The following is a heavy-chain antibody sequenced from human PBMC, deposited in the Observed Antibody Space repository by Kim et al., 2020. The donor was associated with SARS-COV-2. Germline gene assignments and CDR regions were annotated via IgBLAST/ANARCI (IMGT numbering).Heavy chain of an antibody. Sequence: GGSLRLSCAASGFTFSSYGMHWVRQAPGKGLEWVAVIWYDGTNKYYADSVKGRFTISRDNSKNTLYLQMNNLRAEDTAVYYCARTDSLYYYDGSGYVGVLDNWGRGTLVAVCS. CDR3: ARTDSLYYYDGSGYVGVLDN. CDR1: GFTFSSYG. J-gene: IGHJ4*02. CDR2: IWYDGTNK. D-gene: IGHD3-22*01. V-gene: IGHV3-33*01.